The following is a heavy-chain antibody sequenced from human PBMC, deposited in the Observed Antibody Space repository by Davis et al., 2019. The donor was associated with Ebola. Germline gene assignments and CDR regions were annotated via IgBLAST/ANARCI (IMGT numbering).Heavy chain of an antibody. J-gene: IGHJ3*02. Sequence: SLKISCAASGFTFDDYAMRWVRQAPGKGLEWVSGISWNSGSIGYADSVKGRFTISRDNARNSLYLQMNSLRAEDTAIYYCAVPNTTTKKHAFDMWGQGTMVTVST. CDR3: AVPNTTTKKHAFDM. D-gene: IGHD2-2*01. V-gene: IGHV3-9*01. CDR1: GFTFDDYA. CDR2: ISWNSGSI.